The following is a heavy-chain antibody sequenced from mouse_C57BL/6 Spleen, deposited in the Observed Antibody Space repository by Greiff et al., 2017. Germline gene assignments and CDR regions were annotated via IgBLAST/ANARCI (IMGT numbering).Heavy chain of an antibody. CDR1: GYAFSSSW. D-gene: IGHD1-1*01. Sequence: QVQLQQSGPELVKPGASVKISCKASGYAFSSSWMNWVKQRPGKGLEWIGRIYPGDGDTNYNGKFKGKATLTADKSSSTAYMQLSSLTSEDSAVYFCAREELGSSSWFAYWGQGTLVTVSA. V-gene: IGHV1-82*01. CDR3: AREELGSSSWFAY. CDR2: IYPGDGDT. J-gene: IGHJ3*01.